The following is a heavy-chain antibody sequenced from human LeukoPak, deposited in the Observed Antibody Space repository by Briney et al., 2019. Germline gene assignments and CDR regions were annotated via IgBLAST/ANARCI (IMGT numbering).Heavy chain of an antibody. J-gene: IGHJ6*02. Sequence: SDTLSLTCTLSAGSISSSGSSWRWLRQPPGEGLAWIGIIYYSGSTYYNPSLKTRVTISVNTSKNQFSLRLSSVTAADTAVYYCVRHKEPGSYYYYYGMDVWGQGTTVTVSS. CDR1: AGSISSSGSS. V-gene: IGHV4-39*01. CDR2: IYYSGST. CDR3: VRHKEPGSYYYYYGMDV. D-gene: IGHD1-26*01.